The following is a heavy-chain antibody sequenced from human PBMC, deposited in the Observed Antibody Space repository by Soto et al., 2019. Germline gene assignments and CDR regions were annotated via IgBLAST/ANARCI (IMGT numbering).Heavy chain of an antibody. J-gene: IGHJ4*02. CDR3: ARDGDYDSSGTVDY. D-gene: IGHD3-22*01. V-gene: IGHV3-30-3*01. CDR2: ISYDGSNK. Sequence: QVQLVESGGGVVQPGRSLRLSCAASGFTFSSYAMHWVRQAPGKGLEWVAVISYDGSNKYYADSVKGRFTISRDNSKNTLYLQMNSLRAEDTAVYYCARDGDYDSSGTVDYWGQGTLVTVSS. CDR1: GFTFSSYA.